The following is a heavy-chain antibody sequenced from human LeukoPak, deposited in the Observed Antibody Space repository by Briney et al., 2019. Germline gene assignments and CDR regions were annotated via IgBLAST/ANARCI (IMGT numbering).Heavy chain of an antibody. J-gene: IGHJ3*02. D-gene: IGHD3-10*01. CDR1: GGSISSGGYY. CDR3: ARDFSQYYYGSGSYSHAFDI. Sequence: PSETLSLTCTVSGGSISSGGYYWSWIRQHPGKGLEWIGYIYYSGSTYYNPSLKSRVTISVDTSKNQFSLKLSSVTAADTAVYYCARDFSQYYYGSGSYSHAFDIWGQGTMVTVSS. V-gene: IGHV4-31*03. CDR2: IYYSGST.